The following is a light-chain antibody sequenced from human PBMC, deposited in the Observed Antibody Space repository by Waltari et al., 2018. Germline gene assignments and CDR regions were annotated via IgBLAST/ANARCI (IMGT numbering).Light chain of an antibody. CDR2: EGT. CDR3: CSYAGSTASVM. J-gene: IGLJ3*02. CDR1: GNAMDGYTL. V-gene: IGLV2-23*01. Sequence: QSALTHPAPVSGSPGQPITISCSGIGNAMDGYTLVPWYQHHPGKAPRVIIFEGTERPSWVSNRFSGSKSGDTASLTISGLQADDDADYYCCSYAGSTASVMFGGGTKLTVL.